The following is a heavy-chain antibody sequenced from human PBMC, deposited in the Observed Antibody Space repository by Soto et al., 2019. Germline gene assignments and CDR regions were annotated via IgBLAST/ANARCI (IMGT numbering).Heavy chain of an antibody. Sequence: XSVNIHCKASGNPFISYSIIWVRQATGQGLEWMGGTIPISGTANYAQKFQGRVTMTADKSTSTAYMELSSLRSADTAVYYCVREPAIAEAPRYYGMDVWGQGTTVTGSS. J-gene: IGHJ6*02. D-gene: IGHD6-13*01. CDR1: GNPFISYS. CDR3: VREPAIAEAPRYYGMDV. CDR2: TIPISGTA. V-gene: IGHV1-69*06.